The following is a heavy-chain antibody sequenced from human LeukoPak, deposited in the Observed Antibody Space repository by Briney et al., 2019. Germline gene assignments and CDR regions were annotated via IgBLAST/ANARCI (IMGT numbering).Heavy chain of an antibody. CDR1: GYTFTSYG. V-gene: IGHV1-18*01. CDR3: ARSIAAAGVLGGWFDP. Sequence: GASVKVSCKASGYTFTSYGISWVRQAPGQGLEWMGWISAYNGNTNYAQKLQGRVTMTTDTSTSTAYMELRSLRSDDSAVYYCARSIAAAGVLGGWFDPWGQGTLVTVSS. CDR2: ISAYNGNT. J-gene: IGHJ5*02. D-gene: IGHD6-13*01.